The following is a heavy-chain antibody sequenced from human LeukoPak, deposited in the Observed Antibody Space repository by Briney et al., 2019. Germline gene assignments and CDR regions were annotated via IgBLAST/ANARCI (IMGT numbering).Heavy chain of an antibody. D-gene: IGHD2-15*01. V-gene: IGHV2-70*01. CDR3: ARRYCSGGSCYSEYDYFDY. CDR1: GFSLSTNGMC. CDR2: IDWDDDK. J-gene: IGHJ4*02. Sequence: SGPALVKPTRTLTLTCTFSGFSLSTNGMCVSWIRQPPGKALEWLALIDWDDDKYYSASLKTRLTISRDTSKNQVVLTMTNMDPVDTARYYCARRYCSGGSCYSEYDYFDYWGQGTLVTVSS.